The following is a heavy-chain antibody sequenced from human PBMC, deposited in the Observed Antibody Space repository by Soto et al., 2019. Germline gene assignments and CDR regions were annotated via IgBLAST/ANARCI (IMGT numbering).Heavy chain of an antibody. Sequence: SETLSLTCAVSGGSISSGGYSWSWIRQPPGKGLEWIGYIYHSGSTYYNPSLKSRVTISVDRSKNQFSLKLSSVTAADTAVYYCARPIRHYYDSSGQSAWFDPWGQGTLVTVSS. V-gene: IGHV4-30-2*01. D-gene: IGHD3-22*01. CDR1: GGSISSGGYS. J-gene: IGHJ5*02. CDR2: IYHSGST. CDR3: ARPIRHYYDSSGQSAWFDP.